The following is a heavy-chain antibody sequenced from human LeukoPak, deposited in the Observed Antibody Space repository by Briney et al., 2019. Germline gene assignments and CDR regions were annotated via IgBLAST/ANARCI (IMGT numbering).Heavy chain of an antibody. D-gene: IGHD6-13*01. CDR2: LCWDDDK. CDR1: GFSLSTSGVG. V-gene: IGHV2-5*02. CDR3: AHRRLPAAVPFFDY. J-gene: IGHJ4*02. Sequence: SGPTLVNPTQTLTLTCTCSGFSLSTSGVGVGWVRQPPGKALEWLALLCWDDDKRYSPSLKSRLTITRDTSKNQVVLTLTYMDPVDTATYYCAHRRLPAAVPFFDYWGQGTLVTVSS.